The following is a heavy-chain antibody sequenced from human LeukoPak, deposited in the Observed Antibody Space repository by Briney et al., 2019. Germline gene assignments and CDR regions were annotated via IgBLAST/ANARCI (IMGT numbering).Heavy chain of an antibody. Sequence: SETLSLTCTVSGGSISNYFWSWIRQPPGKGLEWIGYIYYTGSTNYNPSLKSRVTISVGTSKNQFSLKLSCVTAADTAVYYCARPSRGISTAGAFDIWGQGTMVTVSS. D-gene: IGHD1-14*01. J-gene: IGHJ3*02. CDR2: IYYTGST. CDR1: GGSISNYF. CDR3: ARPSRGISTAGAFDI. V-gene: IGHV4-59*01.